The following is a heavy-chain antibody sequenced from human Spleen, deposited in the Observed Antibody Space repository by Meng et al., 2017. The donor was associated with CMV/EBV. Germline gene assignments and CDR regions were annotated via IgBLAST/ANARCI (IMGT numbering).Heavy chain of an antibody. V-gene: IGHV1-2*02. CDR1: GYTFTDYL. CDR3: ARGSYILEWLPYFDY. CDR2: VNSYSGDT. J-gene: IGHJ4*02. D-gene: IGHD3-3*01. Sequence: SGYTFTDYLLHWVRQAPGQGLEWMGWVNSYSGDTNYAQNFQGRVAMTWDTSISTAYMELTTLRSDDTAVYYCARGSYILEWLPYFDYWGQGALVTVSS.